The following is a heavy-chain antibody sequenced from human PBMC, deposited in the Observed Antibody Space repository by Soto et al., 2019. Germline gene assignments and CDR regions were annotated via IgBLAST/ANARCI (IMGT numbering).Heavy chain of an antibody. CDR2: INSDESST. Sequence: EVQLVESGGGLVQPGGSLRLSCAASGFTFSSYWMHWVRQAPGKGLVWVSRINSDESSTSYADSVKGRFTISRDNAKNTLYLQMTSMRAEDTAVYSCARAPAYTEYFDYWGQGTLVTVSS. J-gene: IGHJ4*02. D-gene: IGHD2-2*02. CDR1: GFTFSSYW. V-gene: IGHV3-74*01. CDR3: ARAPAYTEYFDY.